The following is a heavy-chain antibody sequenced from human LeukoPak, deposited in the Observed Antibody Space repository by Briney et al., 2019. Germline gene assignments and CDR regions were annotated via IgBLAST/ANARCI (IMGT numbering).Heavy chain of an antibody. J-gene: IGHJ4*02. CDR3: ARDSQILSDY. V-gene: IGHV4-39*07. Sequence: SQTLSLTCAVSGGSISSGGYSWGWIRQPPGKGLEWIGSIYYSGSTYYNPSLKSRVTISVDTSKNQFSLKLSSVTAADTAVYYCARDSQILSDYWGQGTLVTVSS. CDR1: GGSISSGGYS. CDR2: IYYSGST. D-gene: IGHD2-15*01.